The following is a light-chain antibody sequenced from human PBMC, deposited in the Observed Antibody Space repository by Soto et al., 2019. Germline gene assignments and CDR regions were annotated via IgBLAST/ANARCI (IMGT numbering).Light chain of an antibody. V-gene: IGKV3-15*01. Sequence: EIIMTQSPATLSVSPGEGVTLSCRASQDIGDTLAWYQHKPGQTPRLLIYDTSARATGVPARFSGSRSGTEFTLTINSLQSEDFAVYYCQRYNNWPLTFGGGTKVEN. J-gene: IGKJ4*01. CDR2: DTS. CDR3: QRYNNWPLT. CDR1: QDIGDT.